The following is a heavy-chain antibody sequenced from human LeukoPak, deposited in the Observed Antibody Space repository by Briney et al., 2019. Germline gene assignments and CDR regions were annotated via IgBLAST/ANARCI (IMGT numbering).Heavy chain of an antibody. CDR2: ISSLGVST. CDR3: AKMPSTEIYYFYYMDV. V-gene: IGHV3-23*01. Sequence: GGSLRLSCADSGVTFSSYTMNWVRQAPGKGLEWVSGISSLGVSTYYADSVKGRFTISRDNSKNTLCLHMDRLGTADTAVYYCAKMPSTEIYYFYYMDVWGKGTTVTVSS. D-gene: IGHD2-2*01. CDR1: GVTFSSYT. J-gene: IGHJ6*03.